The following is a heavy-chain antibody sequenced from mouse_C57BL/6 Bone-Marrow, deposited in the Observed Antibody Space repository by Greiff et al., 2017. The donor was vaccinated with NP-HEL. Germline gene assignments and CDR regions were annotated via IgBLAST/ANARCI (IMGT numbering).Heavy chain of an antibody. CDR3: ARHYDYDGGYFDV. J-gene: IGHJ1*03. Sequence: EVKLMESGGGLVQPGGSLKLSCAASGFTFSDYYMYWVRQTPEKRLEWVAYISNGGGSTYYPDTVKGRFTISRDNAKNTLYLQMSRLKSEDTAMYYCARHYDYDGGYFDVWGTGTTVTVSS. CDR1: GFTFSDYY. CDR2: ISNGGGST. D-gene: IGHD2-4*01. V-gene: IGHV5-12*01.